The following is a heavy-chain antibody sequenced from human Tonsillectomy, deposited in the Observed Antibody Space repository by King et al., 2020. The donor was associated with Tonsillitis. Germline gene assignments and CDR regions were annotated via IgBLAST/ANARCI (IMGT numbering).Heavy chain of an antibody. CDR3: ARSARGIAGTSYAFDS. D-gene: IGHD1-26*01. V-gene: IGHV6-1*01. Sequence: VQLQQSGPGLMKPSQTLSLTCAISGDSVSTNNVAWHWIRQSPSRGFEWLGRTYFRSTWSNDYAMSVKSRIPVSTDTSKNQLSLQLNSVTPADTAVYFGARSARGIAGTSYAFDSWGQGTLVTVSS. CDR2: TYFRSTWSN. CDR1: GDSVSTNNVA. J-gene: IGHJ4*02.